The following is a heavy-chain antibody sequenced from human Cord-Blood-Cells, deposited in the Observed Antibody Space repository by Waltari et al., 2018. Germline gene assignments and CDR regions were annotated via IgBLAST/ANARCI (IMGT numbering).Heavy chain of an antibody. Sequence: QVQLVQSGAEVKKPGSSVKVSCKASGGTFSSYAISWVRQAPGQGLEWMGGIIPIFGTANYAQKFQGRVTITADESTSTAYMELSSLRSEDTAVYYCARSIGYCSSTSCPNYYYYGMDVWGQGP. V-gene: IGHV1-69*01. CDR3: ARSIGYCSSTSCPNYYYYGMDV. D-gene: IGHD2-2*01. CDR2: IIPIFGTA. CDR1: GGTFSSYA. J-gene: IGHJ6*02.